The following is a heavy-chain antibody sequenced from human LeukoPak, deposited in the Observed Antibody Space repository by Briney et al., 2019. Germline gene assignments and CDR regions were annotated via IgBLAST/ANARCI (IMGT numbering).Heavy chain of an antibody. D-gene: IGHD2-2*01. Sequence: SETLSLTCAVYGGSFSGYYWSWIRQPPGKGLEWIGEINRSGSTNYNPSLKSRVTISVDTSKNQFSLKLSPVTAADTAVYYCARGPAKFCSSTSCHLYYYYYMDVWGKGTTVTVSS. J-gene: IGHJ6*03. CDR3: ARGPAKFCSSTSCHLYYYYYMDV. V-gene: IGHV4-34*01. CDR1: GGSFSGYY. CDR2: INRSGST.